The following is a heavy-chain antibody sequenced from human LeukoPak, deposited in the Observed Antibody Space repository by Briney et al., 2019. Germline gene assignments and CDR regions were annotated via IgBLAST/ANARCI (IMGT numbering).Heavy chain of an antibody. CDR3: AKDRESRGLQLEFKRYYMDV. Sequence: QPGGSLRLSCAASGFTFSSYWMHWVRQAPGKGLVWVSRINSDGSSTSYADSVKGRFTISRDNGKNSLYLQMNSLRAEDTALYYCAKDRESRGLQLEFKRYYMDVWGKGTTVTVSS. CDR2: INSDGSST. CDR1: GFTFSSYW. D-gene: IGHD6-6*01. J-gene: IGHJ6*03. V-gene: IGHV3-74*01.